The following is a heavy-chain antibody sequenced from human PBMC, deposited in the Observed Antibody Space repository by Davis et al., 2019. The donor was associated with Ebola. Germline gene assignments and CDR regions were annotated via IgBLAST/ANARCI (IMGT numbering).Heavy chain of an antibody. J-gene: IGHJ6*04. D-gene: IGHD2-2*03. Sequence: GSLRLSCTVSGGSISSSSYYWGWIRQPPGKGLEWIGSIYYSGSTYYNPSLKSRVTISVDTSKNQFSLTLSSVTAADTAVYYCALGTLLDIGLAYYYYGMDVWGKGTTVTVSS. CDR3: ALGTLLDIGLAYYYYGMDV. V-gene: IGHV4-39*01. CDR1: GGSISSSSYY. CDR2: IYYSGST.